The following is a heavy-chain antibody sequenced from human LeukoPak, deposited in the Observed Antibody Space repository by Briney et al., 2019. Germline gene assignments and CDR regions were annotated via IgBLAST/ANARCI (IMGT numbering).Heavy chain of an antibody. J-gene: IGHJ4*02. CDR3: TRVSESGNSDY. CDR1: GFNFTGYG. CDR2: IWYDGKNK. Sequence: PGRSLRLSCAESGFNFTGYGIHWVRQVPGKGLDWVAVIWYDGKNKHYADSVKGRFTISRDTSKNTVYLQMNSLRAEDTAVYYCTRVSESGNSDYWGQGTLVTVSS. D-gene: IGHD4-23*01. V-gene: IGHV3-33*01.